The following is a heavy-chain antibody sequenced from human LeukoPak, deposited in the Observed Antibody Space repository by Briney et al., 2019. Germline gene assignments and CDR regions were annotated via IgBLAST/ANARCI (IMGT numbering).Heavy chain of an antibody. J-gene: IGHJ4*02. CDR2: MSPNSGDT. CDR3: ARGPPNWGYDY. V-gene: IGHV1-8*01. Sequence: ASVKVSCKASGYTFTSYDFNWVRQATGQRPEWMGWMSPNSGDTGYAQKFQDRVTMTRNTSISIAYMELSSLRSDDTAVYYCARGPPNWGYDYWGAGTLVTVSS. CDR1: GYTFTSYD. D-gene: IGHD7-27*01.